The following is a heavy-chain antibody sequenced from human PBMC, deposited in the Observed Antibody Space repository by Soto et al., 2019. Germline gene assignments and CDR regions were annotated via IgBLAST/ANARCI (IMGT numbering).Heavy chain of an antibody. Sequence: PSETLSLTCTVSGGSISSYYWSWIRQPPGKGPEWIGYIYYSGSTNYNPSLKSRVTISVDTSKNQFSLKLSSVTAADTAVYYCARDRGAVATINYGMDVWGQGTTVTVSS. V-gene: IGHV4-59*01. CDR3: ARDRGAVATINYGMDV. CDR1: GGSISSYY. J-gene: IGHJ6*02. CDR2: IYYSGST. D-gene: IGHD5-12*01.